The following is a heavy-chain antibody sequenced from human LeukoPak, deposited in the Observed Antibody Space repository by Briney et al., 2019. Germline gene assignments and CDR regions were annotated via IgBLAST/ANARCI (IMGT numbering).Heavy chain of an antibody. CDR1: GFTLSSYW. Sequence: GESLRLSCAASGFTLSSYWMSWVRQAPGKGLEWVANIKQDGSEKYYVDSVKGRFTISRDNAKNSLYLQMNSLRAEDTAVYYCARARWDYGDTNVTPEDYWGQGTLVTVSS. CDR2: IKQDGSEK. D-gene: IGHD4-17*01. V-gene: IGHV3-7*01. CDR3: ARARWDYGDTNVTPEDY. J-gene: IGHJ4*02.